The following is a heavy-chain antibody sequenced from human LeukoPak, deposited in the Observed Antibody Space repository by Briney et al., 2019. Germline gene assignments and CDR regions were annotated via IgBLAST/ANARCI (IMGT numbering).Heavy chain of an antibody. CDR3: GRDGGNRWFDF. J-gene: IGHJ4*02. D-gene: IGHD2-15*01. Sequence: PGGSLRLPCAASGFTFSSYAMNWVRPAPGKGLQWVSVISDTSLNTYYADSVKGRFTISRDNSKSTLYLQMSSLRVDDTAVYYSGRDGGNRWFDFWGQGTLVTVSS. CDR1: GFTFSSYA. CDR2: ISDTSLNT. V-gene: IGHV3-23*01.